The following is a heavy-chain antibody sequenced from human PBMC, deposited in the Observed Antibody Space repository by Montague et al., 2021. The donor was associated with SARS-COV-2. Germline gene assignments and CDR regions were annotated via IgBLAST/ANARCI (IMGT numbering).Heavy chain of an antibody. Sequence: TLSLTCTVSGGSISSGGYYWSWIRQHPGKGLEWIGYIYYSGSTYYNPSLKSRVTISVDTSKNQLSLKLSSVTAADTAVYYCARNPRPAAMWGWFDPWGQGTLVTVSS. J-gene: IGHJ5*02. CDR1: GGSISSGGYY. CDR2: IYYSGST. D-gene: IGHD2-2*01. CDR3: ARNPRPAAMWGWFDP. V-gene: IGHV4-31*03.